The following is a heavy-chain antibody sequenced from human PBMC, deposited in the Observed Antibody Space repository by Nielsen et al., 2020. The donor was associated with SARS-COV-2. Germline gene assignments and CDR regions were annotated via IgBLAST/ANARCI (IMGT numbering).Heavy chain of an antibody. Sequence: GGSLRLSCAASGFTFSSYAMHWVRQAPGKGLEWVAVISYDGSNKYYADSVKGRFTISRDNSKNTLYLQMNSLRAEDTAVYYCARDLTPRGDMVRGENYYYGMDVWGQGTTVTVSS. D-gene: IGHD3-10*01. CDR3: ARDLTPRGDMVRGENYYYGMDV. J-gene: IGHJ6*02. CDR2: ISYDGSNK. CDR1: GFTFSSYA. V-gene: IGHV3-30-3*01.